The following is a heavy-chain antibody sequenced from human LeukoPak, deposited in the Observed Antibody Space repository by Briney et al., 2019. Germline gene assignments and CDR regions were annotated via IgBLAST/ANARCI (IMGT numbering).Heavy chain of an antibody. J-gene: IGHJ4*02. Sequence: SETLSLTCTVSGGSISSYYWSWIRQPAGKGLEWIGRIYSSGSTNYNPSLKSRVTMSVDTSKNQFSLKLSSVTAADTAVYYCAREAGPGIAAVGTFDYWGQGTPVTVSS. CDR3: AREAGPGIAAVGTFDY. CDR1: GGSISSYY. V-gene: IGHV4-4*07. D-gene: IGHD6-13*01. CDR2: IYSSGST.